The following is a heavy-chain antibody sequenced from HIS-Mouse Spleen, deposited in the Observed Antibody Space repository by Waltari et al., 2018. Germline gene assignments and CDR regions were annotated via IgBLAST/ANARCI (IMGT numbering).Heavy chain of an antibody. J-gene: IGHJ2*01. CDR3: AREIPYSSSWYDWYFDL. V-gene: IGHV4-39*07. CDR2: IYYSGSP. D-gene: IGHD6-13*01. Sequence: QLQLQESGPGLVKPSETLSLTCTVSGGSISSSSYYWGWCRPAPGNGLEWVGSIYYSGSPYYNPSLKSRVTISVDTSKNQFSLKLSSVTAADTAVYYCAREIPYSSSWYDWYFDLWGRGTLVTVSS. CDR1: GGSISSSSYY.